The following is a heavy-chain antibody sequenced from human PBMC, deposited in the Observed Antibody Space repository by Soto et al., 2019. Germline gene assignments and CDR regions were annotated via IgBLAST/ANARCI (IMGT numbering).Heavy chain of an antibody. CDR1: GFTFSSYG. CDR2: IGYDGSNK. CDR3: PRGGCNPFLQQNSWFDP. V-gene: IGHV3-33*01. D-gene: IGHD1-1*01. J-gene: IGHJ5*02. Sequence: QVQLVESGGGVVQPGRSLRLSCAASGFTFSSYGMRWVRQAPAKGLEWVAIIGYDGSNKNYADSVKGRFTISRDNSKYTLYLQMNSLRADDTAVYYCPRGGCNPFLQQNSWFDPWGQGTLVTVSS.